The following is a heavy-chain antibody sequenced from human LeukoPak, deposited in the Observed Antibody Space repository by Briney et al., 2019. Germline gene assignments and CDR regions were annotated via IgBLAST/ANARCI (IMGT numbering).Heavy chain of an antibody. CDR3: ARVGTMARRHAFVY. CDR2: IKQEGSEK. Sequence: GGSLRLSCAASGFTFSSYWMSWVRQAPGKGLEWVANIKQEGSEKYYVDSVKGRFTISRDNAKNSLYLQMNSLRAEDTAVYYCARVGTMARRHAFVYWGQGTLVTVSS. J-gene: IGHJ4*02. D-gene: IGHD3-10*01. CDR1: GFTFSSYW. V-gene: IGHV3-7*03.